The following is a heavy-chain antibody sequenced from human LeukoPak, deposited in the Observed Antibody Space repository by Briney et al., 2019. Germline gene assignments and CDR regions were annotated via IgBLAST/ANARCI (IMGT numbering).Heavy chain of an antibody. J-gene: IGHJ6*02. CDR1: GYTCTGYY. CDR3: ARNKGQYCSSTSCYANYYYYGMDV. Sequence: GASVKVSCKASGYTCTGYYMHWVRQAPGQGLEWMGWINPNSGGTNYAQKFQGWVTMTRDTSISTAYMELSRLRSDDTAVYYCARNKGQYCSSTSCYANYYYYGMDVWGQGTTVTVSS. D-gene: IGHD2-2*01. CDR2: INPNSGGT. V-gene: IGHV1-2*04.